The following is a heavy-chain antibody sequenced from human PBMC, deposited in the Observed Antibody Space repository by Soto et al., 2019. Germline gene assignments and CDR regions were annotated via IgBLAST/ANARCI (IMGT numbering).Heavy chain of an antibody. D-gene: IGHD3-16*01. CDR3: AKAGGIGDWYYYYYYMDV. Sequence: EVQLLESGGGLVQPGGSLRLSCAASGFTFSSYAMSWVRQAPGKGLEWVSAISGSGGSTYYADSVKGRFTISRDNSKNTLYLQMNSLRAEDTAVYYCAKAGGIGDWYYYYYYMDVWGKGTTGTVSS. J-gene: IGHJ6*03. CDR2: ISGSGGST. CDR1: GFTFSSYA. V-gene: IGHV3-23*01.